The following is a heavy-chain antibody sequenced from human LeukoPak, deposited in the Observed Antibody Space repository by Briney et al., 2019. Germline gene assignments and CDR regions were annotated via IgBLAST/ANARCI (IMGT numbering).Heavy chain of an antibody. CDR1: GDTFTGYF. CDR3: AREDESGWRRFDY. V-gene: IGHV1-2*02. CDR2: INAYSGAT. D-gene: IGHD6-19*01. J-gene: IGHJ4*02. Sequence: GASVKVSCNASGDTFTGYFLHWVRQAPGQGLEWMGNINAYSGATNYAQNFQGRVTMTRDTSISTAYMELNSLRSDDTAVYYCAREDESGWRRFDYWGQGTLVTVSS.